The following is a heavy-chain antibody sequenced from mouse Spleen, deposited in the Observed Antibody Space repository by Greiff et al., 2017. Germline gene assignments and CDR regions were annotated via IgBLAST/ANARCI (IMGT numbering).Heavy chain of an antibody. CDR1: GFTFSDYG. J-gene: IGHJ4*01. CDR2: ISSGSSTI. CDR3: ARGATTVPFDYYAMDY. D-gene: IGHD1-1*01. Sequence: EVPLVESGGGLVKPGGSLKLSCAASGFTFSDYGMHWVRQAPEKGLEWVAYISSGSSTIYYADTVKGRFTISRDNAKNTLFLQMTSLRSEDTAMYYCARGATTVPFDYYAMDYWGQGTSVTVSS. V-gene: IGHV5-17*01.